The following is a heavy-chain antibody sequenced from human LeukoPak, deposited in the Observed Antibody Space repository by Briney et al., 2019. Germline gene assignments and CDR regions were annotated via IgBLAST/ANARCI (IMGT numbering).Heavy chain of an antibody. J-gene: IGHJ4*02. CDR3: ARELASGD. CDR1: GYTFSTYW. D-gene: IGHD6-13*01. Sequence: PGGSLRLSCEASGYTFSTYWMHWVRQAPGKGLVWVSQINTDGNSTTYADSVKGRFTVSRDNAKNTLYLQMNSLRAEDTAVYYCARELASGDWGQGTLVTVSS. CDR2: INTDGNST. V-gene: IGHV3-74*01.